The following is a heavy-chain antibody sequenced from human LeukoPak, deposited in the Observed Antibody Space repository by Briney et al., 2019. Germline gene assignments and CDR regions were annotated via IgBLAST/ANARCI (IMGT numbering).Heavy chain of an antibody. J-gene: IGHJ4*02. CDR2: IYYSGST. V-gene: IGHV4-39*01. D-gene: IGHD3-22*01. Sequence: PSETLSLTCNVSGGSISSSSYYWDWIRQPPGKGLEWIGSIYYSGSTNYNPSLKSRVTISVDTSKNQFSLKLSSVTAADTAVYYCARHMGPPYYYDSSGYYSTWGQGTLVAVSS. CDR3: ARHMGPPYYYDSSGYYST. CDR1: GGSISSSSYY.